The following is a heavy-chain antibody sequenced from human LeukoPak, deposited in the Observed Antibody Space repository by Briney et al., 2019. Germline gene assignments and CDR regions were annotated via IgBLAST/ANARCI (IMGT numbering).Heavy chain of an antibody. V-gene: IGHV5-51*01. CDR2: IYPGDSDT. CDR3: ARPFGAAGGY. Sequence: GESLKISCTVSGYSFTSYWIGWVRQMPGKGLEWVGIIYPGDSDTRYSPSFQGQVTISADKSINTAYLQWSSLKASDTAIYYCARPFGAAGGYWGQGTLVTVSS. J-gene: IGHJ4*02. CDR1: GYSFTSYW. D-gene: IGHD6-13*01.